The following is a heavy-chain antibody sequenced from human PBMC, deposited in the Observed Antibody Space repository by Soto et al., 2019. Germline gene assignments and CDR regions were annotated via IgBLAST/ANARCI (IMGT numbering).Heavy chain of an antibody. CDR3: AAGGSWARLDN. CDR2: IITAFGPA. D-gene: IGHD6-13*01. V-gene: IGHV1-69*01. J-gene: IGHJ4*02. CDR1: GGTLNNYA. Sequence: QVQLVQSGAEVKKPGSSLKVSCTASGGTLNNYAISWLRQAPGQGLEWMGGIITAFGPAIYAQKFQGRVSITADESTQTAHMDLGRLRSEDTAVYYFAAGGSWARLDNWGQGNLFTVSS.